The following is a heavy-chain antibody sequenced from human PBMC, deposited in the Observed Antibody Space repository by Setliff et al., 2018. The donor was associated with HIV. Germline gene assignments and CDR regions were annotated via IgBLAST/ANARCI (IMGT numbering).Heavy chain of an antibody. V-gene: IGHV3-21*01. D-gene: IGHD3-22*01. CDR2: ISSSSSYT. Sequence: LRLSCAASGFTFSSYSMNWVRQAPGKGLEWVSYISSSSSYTHYADSVKGRFTISRDNVKNSLYLQMNSLRAEDTAVYYCAREYYYDSSGYYPDFDYWGQGTLVTVSS. CDR1: GFTFSSYS. J-gene: IGHJ4*02. CDR3: AREYYYDSSGYYPDFDY.